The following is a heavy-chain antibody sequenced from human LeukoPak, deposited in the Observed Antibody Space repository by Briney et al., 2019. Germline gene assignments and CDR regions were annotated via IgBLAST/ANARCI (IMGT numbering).Heavy chain of an antibody. CDR2: ISASRDIT. D-gene: IGHD3-3*01. V-gene: IGHV3-48*01. J-gene: IGHJ6*03. CDR1: GFTFSSYA. Sequence: GGSLRLSCAASGFTFSSYAMSWVRQAPGMGLEWLSYISASRDITYYADSVKGRFTISRDNAKNSLYLQMNSLRAEDTAVYYCVRGSLASGVVVYYYYYLDVWGKGTTVTVSS. CDR3: VRGSLASGVVVYYYYYLDV.